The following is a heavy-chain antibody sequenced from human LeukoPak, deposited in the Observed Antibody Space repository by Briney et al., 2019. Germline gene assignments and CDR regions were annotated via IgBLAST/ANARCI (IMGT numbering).Heavy chain of an antibody. Sequence: SETLSLTCSISGGSFSTYYWTWVRQPPGKSLEWIGCVYYTGSTVYNPSLRSRLALSIDTSNNQCSLKLNSVTAADTAVYFCARSGDEYDSTGFDHWGQGILVTVSS. D-gene: IGHD2/OR15-2a*01. CDR2: VYYTGST. CDR1: GGSFSTYY. J-gene: IGHJ4*02. CDR3: ARSGDEYDSTGFDH. V-gene: IGHV4-59*08.